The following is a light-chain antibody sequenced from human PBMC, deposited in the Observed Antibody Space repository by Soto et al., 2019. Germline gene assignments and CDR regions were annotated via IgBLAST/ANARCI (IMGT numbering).Light chain of an antibody. Sequence: DIQMTQSPSTLSASVGDTVTITCRASQSFSNWLAWYQQKPGKASKFLIYKASTLESGVPSRFSGSGSGTEFTLTISSLQPDDFATYYCQQYNSYSWTFVQGTKVEIK. V-gene: IGKV1-5*03. J-gene: IGKJ1*01. CDR2: KAS. CDR3: QQYNSYSWT. CDR1: QSFSNW.